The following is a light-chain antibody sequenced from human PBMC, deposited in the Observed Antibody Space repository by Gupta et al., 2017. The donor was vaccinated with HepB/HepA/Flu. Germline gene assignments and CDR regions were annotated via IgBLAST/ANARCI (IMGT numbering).Light chain of an antibody. CDR2: AAS. J-gene: IGKJ4*01. Sequence: DIQMTQSPSSLSASVGDRVTITCRASQSISSYLNWYQQKPGKAPKLLIYAASSLQSGVPSRFSGSGSGTDFTLTISSLQPEDFVTYYCQQSYSTRITFGGGTKVEIK. CDR1: QSISSY. V-gene: IGKV1-39*01. CDR3: QQSYSTRIT.